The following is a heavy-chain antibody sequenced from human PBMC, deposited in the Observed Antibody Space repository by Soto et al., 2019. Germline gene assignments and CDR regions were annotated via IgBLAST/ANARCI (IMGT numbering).Heavy chain of an antibody. V-gene: IGHV4-34*01. CDR1: GGSFSGYY. D-gene: IGHD6-19*01. CDR3: ASGTVAGTVWFDH. Sequence: PSETLSLTCAVYGGSFSGYYWSWIRQPPGKGLEWIGEINHSGSTNYNPSLKSRVTISVDTSKNQFSLKLSSVTAADTAVYYCASGTVAGTVWFDHWGQGTLVT. J-gene: IGHJ5*02. CDR2: INHSGST.